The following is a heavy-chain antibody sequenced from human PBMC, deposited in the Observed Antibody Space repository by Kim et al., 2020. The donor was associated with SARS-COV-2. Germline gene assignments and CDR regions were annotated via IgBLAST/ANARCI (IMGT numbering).Heavy chain of an antibody. V-gene: IGHV4-39*01. Sequence: NPSLKSRVTISVDTSKNQFSLKLSSVTAADTAVYYCARHRIVGATNRFDPWGQGTLVTVSS. CDR3: ARHRIVGATNRFDP. J-gene: IGHJ5*02. D-gene: IGHD1-26*01.